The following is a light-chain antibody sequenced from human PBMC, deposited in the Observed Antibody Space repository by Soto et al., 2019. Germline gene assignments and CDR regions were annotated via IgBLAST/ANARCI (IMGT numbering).Light chain of an antibody. CDR3: QQYGSSPRT. J-gene: IGKJ1*01. CDR1: QSVSSSY. CDR2: GAS. V-gene: IGKV3-20*01. Sequence: EIVLTQSPGTLSLSPGERATLSCRANQSVSSSYLAWYQQKPGQAPRLLIYGASSRATGIPDRFSGSGSRTDFTLTISRLEPEDFAVYYCQQYGSSPRTFGQGTKVDIK.